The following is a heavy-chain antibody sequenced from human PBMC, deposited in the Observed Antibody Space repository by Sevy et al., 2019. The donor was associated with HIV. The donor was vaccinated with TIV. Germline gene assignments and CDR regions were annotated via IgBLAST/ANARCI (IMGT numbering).Heavy chain of an antibody. CDR3: ARDKMGGSFDI. D-gene: IGHD3-16*01. J-gene: IGHJ3*02. CDR1: GFTFSNAW. CDR2: ITTSGGTI. V-gene: IGHV3-48*01. Sequence: GGSLRLSCAASGFTFSNAWMNWVRQAPGKGLEWVSFITTSGGTIYYADSVKGRFTVSRDSAENSLYLQMNSLRVEDTAVYYCARDKMGGSFDIWGQGTMVTVSS.